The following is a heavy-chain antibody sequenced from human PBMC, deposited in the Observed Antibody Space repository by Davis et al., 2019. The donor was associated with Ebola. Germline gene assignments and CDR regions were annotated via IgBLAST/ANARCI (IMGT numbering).Heavy chain of an antibody. J-gene: IGHJ6*04. CDR3: AGGGRFRDRPYYYYYYGLDV. CDR1: GGSFSGYF. Sequence: MPSETLSLTCAVSGGSFSGYFWSWIRQSPGKGLEWIGEINHGGSTNYNPSLKSRVTISGDTSKNQFSLNLSAVTTADTAVYFCAGGGRFRDRPYYYYYYGLDVWGKGTTVLVSS. D-gene: IGHD3-10*01. CDR2: INHGGST. V-gene: IGHV4-34*01.